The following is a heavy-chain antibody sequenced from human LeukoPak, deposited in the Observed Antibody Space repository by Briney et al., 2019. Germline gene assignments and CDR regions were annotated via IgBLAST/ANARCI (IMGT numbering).Heavy chain of an antibody. V-gene: IGHV4-30-2*01. Sequence: SETLSLTCAVFGGSISSGGYSWSWIRQPPGTGLEWIGYIYHSGSTYYNPSLKSRVTISVDRSKNQFSLKLSSVTAADTAVYYCARSVAGTKAVAGTLDYWGQGTLVTVSS. CDR1: GGSISSGGYS. D-gene: IGHD6-19*01. CDR3: ARSVAGTKAVAGTLDY. J-gene: IGHJ4*02. CDR2: IYHSGST.